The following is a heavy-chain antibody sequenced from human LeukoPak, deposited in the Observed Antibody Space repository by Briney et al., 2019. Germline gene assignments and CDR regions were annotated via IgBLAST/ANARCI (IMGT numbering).Heavy chain of an antibody. CDR3: VKGKGIAVTSLDH. V-gene: IGHV3-64D*06. CDR2: ISSNGGST. D-gene: IGHD6-19*01. Sequence: GGSLRLSCSASGFLFSNYAMHWVRQAPGKGLEYVSAISSNGGSTYYADSVKGRFTISRDNSKNTLYLQMSSLRAEDTAVYYCVKGKGIAVTSLDHWGQGTLVTVSS. CDR1: GFLFSNYA. J-gene: IGHJ4*02.